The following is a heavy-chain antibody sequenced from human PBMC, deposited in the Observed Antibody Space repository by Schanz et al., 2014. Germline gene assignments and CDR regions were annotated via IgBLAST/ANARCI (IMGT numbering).Heavy chain of an antibody. CDR1: GYTFTTYA. CDR3: ARDAADFYDILTEEDY. Sequence: QVHLVQSGAEVKRPGASVRVSCKASGYTFTTYAMSWVRQAPGQGLEWMGWISVYNHNKEYDQKFQGRVTMTTDTSTSTDYMELRSLRSDDTAVYYCARDAADFYDILTEEDYWGQGTLVTVSS. CDR2: ISVYNHNK. V-gene: IGHV1-18*01. D-gene: IGHD3-9*01. J-gene: IGHJ4*02.